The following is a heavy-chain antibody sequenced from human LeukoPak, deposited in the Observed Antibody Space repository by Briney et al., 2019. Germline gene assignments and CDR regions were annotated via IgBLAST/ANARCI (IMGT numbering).Heavy chain of an antibody. Sequence: ASVKVSCKASGYTFSRYGMHWVRQAPRQRLEWMGWINAGNENTKYSQKFQGRVSITRDTSASTAYMELSSPTSEDTAVYYCARDLYGDYFDYWGQGTLVTVSS. J-gene: IGHJ4*02. CDR2: INAGNENT. D-gene: IGHD3-16*01. CDR3: ARDLYGDYFDY. V-gene: IGHV1-3*01. CDR1: GYTFSRYG.